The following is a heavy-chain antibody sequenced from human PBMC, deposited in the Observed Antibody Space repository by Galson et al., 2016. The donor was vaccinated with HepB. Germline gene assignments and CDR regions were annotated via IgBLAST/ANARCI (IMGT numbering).Heavy chain of an antibody. CDR2: ISHSGTAR. D-gene: IGHD1-1*01. J-gene: IGHJ4*02. CDR1: GFNFDDYA. V-gene: IGHV3-11*01. Sequence: SLRLSCAASGFNFDDYAMHWVRQIPRKELAWISYISHSGTAREYDDSVKGCFTVSRDNNKNSVYLQLNSLRAEDTALYYWARDVNNGTGDWRLFDLWGQGTLGAVSS. CDR3: ARDVNNGTGDWRLFDL.